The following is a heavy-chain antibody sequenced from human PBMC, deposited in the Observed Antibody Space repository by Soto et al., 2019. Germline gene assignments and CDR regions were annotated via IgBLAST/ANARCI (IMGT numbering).Heavy chain of an antibody. CDR1: GFTFSNYG. V-gene: IGHV3-23*01. J-gene: IGHJ4*02. D-gene: IGHD2-15*01. CDR3: AKDHLVVAATGFDY. Sequence: EVQLLESGGGLVQPGGSLRLSCAASGFTFSNYGMRWVRQAAGKGLEWVSSIVGSGGATHYADSVKGRFTVSRDNSKNTLYLQMNSLRAEDTAVYYCAKDHLVVAATGFDYWGQGTLVTVSS. CDR2: IVGSGGAT.